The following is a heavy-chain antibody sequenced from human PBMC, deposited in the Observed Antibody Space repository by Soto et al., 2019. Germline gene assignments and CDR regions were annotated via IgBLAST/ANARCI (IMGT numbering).Heavy chain of an antibody. Sequence: QVQLQQWGAGLLKPSETLSLTCAVYGGSFSDFSWTWIRQPPWKGLEWIGEINHSGSTNYNPSLKSRVAISVDTSKNQFSLNLTSVTAADTAVYYCGPRGAVADPRGYWGQGTLVTVSS. J-gene: IGHJ4*02. D-gene: IGHD6-19*01. CDR2: INHSGST. CDR3: GPRGAVADPRGY. CDR1: GGSFSDFS. V-gene: IGHV4-34*01.